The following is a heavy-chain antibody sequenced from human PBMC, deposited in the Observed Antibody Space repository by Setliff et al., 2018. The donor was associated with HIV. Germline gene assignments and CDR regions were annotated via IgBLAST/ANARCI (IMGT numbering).Heavy chain of an antibody. CDR1: GGSISSSSYY. J-gene: IGHJ5*02. Sequence: SETLSLTCTVSGGSISSSSYYWGWIRQPPGKGLEWIGSIYCSGSTYYNPSLKSRVTISVDTSKNQFSLKLSSVTAADTAVYYCSVTYSSSWYRLNWFDPWGQGTLVTVSS. D-gene: IGHD6-13*01. CDR3: SVTYSSSWYRLNWFDP. V-gene: IGHV4-39*01. CDR2: IYCSGST.